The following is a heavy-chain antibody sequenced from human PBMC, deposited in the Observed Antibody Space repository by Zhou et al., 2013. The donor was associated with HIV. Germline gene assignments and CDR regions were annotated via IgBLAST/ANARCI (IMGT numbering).Heavy chain of an antibody. D-gene: IGHD1-1*01. J-gene: IGHJ4*02. CDR1: GYTFTSYD. CDR2: INPGGNIK. Sequence: QVQLVQSGAEVKKPGASVKVSCKASGYTFTSYDINWVRQAPGQGLDYMGVINPGGNIKSYAQKFQGRVSMTTDTSTSTAYMELSSLRSEDTAVYYCVRDKNGRTILDFWGQGTLVTVSS. CDR3: VRDKNGRTILDF. V-gene: IGHV1-46*01.